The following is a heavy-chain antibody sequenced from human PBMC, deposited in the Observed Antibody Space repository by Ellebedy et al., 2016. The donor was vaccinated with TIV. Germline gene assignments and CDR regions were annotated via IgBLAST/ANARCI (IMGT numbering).Heavy chain of an antibody. CDR3: ATDPLDY. J-gene: IGHJ4*02. V-gene: IGHV1-2*02. CDR2: INTKNGGT. CDR1: GYIFTDYF. Sequence: ASVKVSXKTSGYIFTDYFVHWVRQAPGEGLEWLGWINTKNGGTNYAQTFKGRITLTRDASISTAYMDLSGLRSDDTALYYCATDPLDYWGQGTLVTVSS.